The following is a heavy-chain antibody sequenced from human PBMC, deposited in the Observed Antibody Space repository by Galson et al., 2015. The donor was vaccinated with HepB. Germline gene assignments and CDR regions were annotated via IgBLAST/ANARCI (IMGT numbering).Heavy chain of an antibody. CDR2: ISSSSSYI. V-gene: IGHV3-21*01. J-gene: IGHJ6*02. Sequence: SLRLSCAASGFTFSSYAMSWVRQAPGKGLEWVSSISSSSSYIYYADSVKGRFTISRDNSKNTLYLPMSSLRAEDTAVYYCVKDQQLVRYYYYGMDVWGQGTTVTVSS. D-gene: IGHD6-6*01. CDR1: GFTFSSYA. CDR3: VKDQQLVRYYYYGMDV.